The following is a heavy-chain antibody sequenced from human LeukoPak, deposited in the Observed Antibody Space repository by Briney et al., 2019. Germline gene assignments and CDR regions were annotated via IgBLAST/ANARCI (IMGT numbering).Heavy chain of an antibody. V-gene: IGHV3-30*02. CDR1: GFTFSSYG. Sequence: GGSLRLSCAASGFTFSSYGMHWVRQAPGKGLEWVAFIRYDGSNKYYADSVKGRFTISRDNSKNTLYLQMNSLRAEDTAVYYCARVTTGCADYWGQGTLVTVSS. CDR3: ARVTTGCADY. J-gene: IGHJ4*02. CDR2: IRYDGSNK. D-gene: IGHD4-11*01.